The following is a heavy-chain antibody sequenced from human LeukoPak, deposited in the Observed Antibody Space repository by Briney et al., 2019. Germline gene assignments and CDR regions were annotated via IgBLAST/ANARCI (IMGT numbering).Heavy chain of an antibody. CDR1: GGSFSGYY. CDR3: ARATYYSAYFDY. J-gene: IGHJ4*02. Sequence: MPSETLSLTCAVYGGSFSGYYWSWIRQPPGKGLEWIGEINHNGSTNYNPSLKSRVTISVDTSKNQFSLKLSSVTAADTAVYYCARATYYSAYFDYWGQGTLVTVSS. V-gene: IGHV4-34*01. CDR2: INHNGST. D-gene: IGHD3-10*01.